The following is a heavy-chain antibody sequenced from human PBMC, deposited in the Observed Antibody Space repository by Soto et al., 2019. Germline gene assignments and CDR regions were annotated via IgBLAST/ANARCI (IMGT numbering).Heavy chain of an antibody. V-gene: IGHV1-18*01. CDR3: ARVSVAGTFLVNYYGMDV. D-gene: IGHD6-19*01. J-gene: IGHJ6*02. CDR1: GYTFTSYG. CDR2: ISAYNGTT. Sequence: ASVKVSCKASGYTFTSYGISWVRQAPGQGLEWMGWISAYNGTTNYAQKLQGRVTMTTDTSTGTAYMELRSLRSDDTAVYYCARVSVAGTFLVNYYGMDVWGQGTTVTVSS.